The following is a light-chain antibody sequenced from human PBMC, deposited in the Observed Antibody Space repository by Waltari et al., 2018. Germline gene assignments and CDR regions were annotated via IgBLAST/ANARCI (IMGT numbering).Light chain of an antibody. CDR1: SSDVGSYNY. Sequence: QSALTQPPSASGSRGQSVTISCTGTSSDVGSYNYVSWYQQHPGKAPKLMMYEVTKRPSGAPDRFSGSKSGNTASLTVSGLQAEDEADYYCSSYAGSNNVIFGGGTRLTVL. CDR3: SSYAGSNNVI. V-gene: IGLV2-8*01. CDR2: EVT. J-gene: IGLJ2*01.